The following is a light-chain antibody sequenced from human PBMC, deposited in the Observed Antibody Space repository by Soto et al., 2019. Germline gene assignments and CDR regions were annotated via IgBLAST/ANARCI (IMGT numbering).Light chain of an antibody. J-gene: IGKJ1*01. CDR3: QQYNNWLRT. CDR1: KNISSY. V-gene: IGKV3D-15*01. Sequence: IVLTQSPATLSFSPGIRATLSCRASKNISSYLIWYQQNPGQAPRLLIYDVSNRATGIPARFSGSGSGTEFTLTISSLQSEDFAVYYCQQYNNWLRTFGHGTKVDIK. CDR2: DVS.